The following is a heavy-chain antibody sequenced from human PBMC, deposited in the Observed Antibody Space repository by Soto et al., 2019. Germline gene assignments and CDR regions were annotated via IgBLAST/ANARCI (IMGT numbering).Heavy chain of an antibody. Sequence: PGGSLRLSCAASGFTFSTYAMYWVGQSPGKGLEWVAVISYHGFNKFYADSVKGRFTISRDNSRNTLYLQIDSLRPEDTAVYYCARALTKDTSMVLDSFHIWGQGTKVTVSS. V-gene: IGHV3-30-3*01. CDR1: GFTFSTYA. CDR2: ISYHGFNK. CDR3: ARALTKDTSMVLDSFHI. D-gene: IGHD5-18*01. J-gene: IGHJ3*02.